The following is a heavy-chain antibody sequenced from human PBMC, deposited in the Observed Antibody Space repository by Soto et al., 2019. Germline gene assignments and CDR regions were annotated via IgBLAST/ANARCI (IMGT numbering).Heavy chain of an antibody. Sequence: ASVKVSCKASGGTFSSYAISWVRQAPGQGLEWMGGISAYNGNTNYAQKLQGRVTMTTDTSTSTAYMELRSLRSDDTAVYYCARAAYYDFWSGRYDAFDIWGQGTMVTVSS. J-gene: IGHJ3*02. CDR1: GGTFSSYA. CDR2: ISAYNGNT. CDR3: ARAAYYDFWSGRYDAFDI. V-gene: IGHV1-18*01. D-gene: IGHD3-3*01.